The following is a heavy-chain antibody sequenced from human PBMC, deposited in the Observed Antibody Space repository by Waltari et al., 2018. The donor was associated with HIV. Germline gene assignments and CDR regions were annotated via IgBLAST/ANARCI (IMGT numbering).Heavy chain of an antibody. D-gene: IGHD6-19*01. CDR1: GDSISSSYY. CDR2: IYYRGSN. V-gene: IGHV4-39*01. Sequence: QLQLQESGPGLVKPSETLSLICTVSGDSISSSYYWGWIRQPPGKGLEWIGSIYYRGSNHYNPSLKSRVTISVDTSKNQFSLEMSSMTAADTAVYYCARPAYSSYWPFDYWGQGTLVTVSS. CDR3: ARPAYSSYWPFDY. J-gene: IGHJ4*02.